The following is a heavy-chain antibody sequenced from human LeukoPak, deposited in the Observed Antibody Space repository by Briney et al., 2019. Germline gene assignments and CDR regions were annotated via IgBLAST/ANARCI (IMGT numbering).Heavy chain of an antibody. CDR2: ISSSGSTI. CDR1: GFTFSSYE. D-gene: IGHD4-17*01. J-gene: IGHJ4*02. V-gene: IGHV3-48*03. CDR3: ASHDYGDYXEDY. Sequence: PGGSLRLSCAASGFTFSSYEMNWVRQAPGKGLEWVSYISSSGSTIYYADSVKGRFTISRDNAKNSLYLQMNSLRAEDTAVYYCASHDYGDYXEDYXXQGTLVTVS.